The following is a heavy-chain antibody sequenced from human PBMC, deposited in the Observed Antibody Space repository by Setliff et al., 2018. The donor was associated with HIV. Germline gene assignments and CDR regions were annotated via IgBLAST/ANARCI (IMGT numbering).Heavy chain of an antibody. CDR3: ASGWSEDATNVKVEYFQH. V-gene: IGHV1-69*10. CDR2: IIPSVTIA. CDR1: GGTFSSYG. Sequence: SVKVSCKTSGGTFSSYGISWVRQAPGQGLEWMGGIIPSVTIANYAQKFQVRVTITADKFTTTAYMELRGLRSEDTAVYYCASGWSEDATNVKVEYFQHWGQGTLVTVSS. J-gene: IGHJ1*01. D-gene: IGHD1-1*01.